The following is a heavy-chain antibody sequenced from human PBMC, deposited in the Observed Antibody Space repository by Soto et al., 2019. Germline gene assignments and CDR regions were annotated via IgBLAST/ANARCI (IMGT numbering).Heavy chain of an antibody. D-gene: IGHD2-15*01. CDR3: ARSRVVAAFDY. CDR1: GGSISSYY. Sequence: KASETLSLTCTVSGGSISSYYWSWIRQPPGKGLEWIGYIYYSGSTNYNPSLKSRVTISVDTSKNQFSLKLSSVTAADTAVYYCARSRVVAAFDYWGQRTLVTVSS. J-gene: IGHJ4*02. V-gene: IGHV4-59*08. CDR2: IYYSGST.